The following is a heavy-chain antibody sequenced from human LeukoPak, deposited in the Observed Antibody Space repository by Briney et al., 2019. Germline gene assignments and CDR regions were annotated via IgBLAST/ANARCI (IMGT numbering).Heavy chain of an antibody. Sequence: SETLSLTCTVSGASISVYYWTWIRQPAGKGLEWIGRIYPSGSTNYNPSLKSRVTMSVDTSKNQFSLKLSSVTAADTAVYYCARIYDSSPGMFDPWGQGTLVTVSS. V-gene: IGHV4-4*07. J-gene: IGHJ5*02. CDR1: GASISVYY. CDR3: ARIYDSSPGMFDP. D-gene: IGHD3-22*01. CDR2: IYPSGST.